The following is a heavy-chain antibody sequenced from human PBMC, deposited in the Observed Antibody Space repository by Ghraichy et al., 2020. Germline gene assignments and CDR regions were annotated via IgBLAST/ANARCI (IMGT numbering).Heavy chain of an antibody. CDR2: ISGVSTYI. V-gene: IGHV3-21*06. CDR3: ARGRDYDLLGRVPPFDP. CDR1: GFSLSFYN. J-gene: IGHJ5*02. Sequence: GESLNISCAASGFSLSFYNMNWVRQAPGKGLEWVSSISGVSTYIHYADSVKGRFTISRDNAKNSLYLQMNSLRAEDTAFYYCARGRDYDLLGRVPPFDPWGQGTLVTVSS. D-gene: IGHD4-17*01.